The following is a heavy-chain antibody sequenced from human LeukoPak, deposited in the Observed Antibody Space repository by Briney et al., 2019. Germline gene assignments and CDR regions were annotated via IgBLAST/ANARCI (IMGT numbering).Heavy chain of an antibody. J-gene: IGHJ4*02. V-gene: IGHV3-30*02. Sequence: PGGSLRLSCATSGFTFSSYSMHWVRQAPGKGLQWVSHIRSDGSTSYCADSVRGRFTIPRDNSKNTVYLQMNSLRPEDTAVYYCVKDRGAYDLDSWGQGTPVTVSS. D-gene: IGHD4-17*01. CDR3: VKDRGAYDLDS. CDR2: IRSDGSTS. CDR1: GFTFSSYS.